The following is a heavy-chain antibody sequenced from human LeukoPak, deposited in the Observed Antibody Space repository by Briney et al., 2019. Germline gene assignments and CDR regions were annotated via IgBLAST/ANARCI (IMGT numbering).Heavy chain of an antibody. CDR1: GGSISSYY. Sequence: PSETLSLTCTVSGGSISSYYWSWIRQPPRRRLEWVGYIYYSGSTNYNPSLKSRVPISVDTSKNQFSLKLSSVTAADTAVYYCARSHSVWTSFDYWGQGTLVTVSS. J-gene: IGHJ4*02. CDR2: IYYSGST. V-gene: IGHV4-59*01. D-gene: IGHD3/OR15-3a*01. CDR3: ARSHSVWTSFDY.